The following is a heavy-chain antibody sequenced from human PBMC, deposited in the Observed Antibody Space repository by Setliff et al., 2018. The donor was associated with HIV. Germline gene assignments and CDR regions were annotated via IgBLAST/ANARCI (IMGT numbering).Heavy chain of an antibody. CDR2: IYYSGST. V-gene: IGHV4-34*01. CDR3: VRVVVTAIMDYYYYYMDV. D-gene: IGHD2-21*02. CDR1: GGSFSGYY. J-gene: IGHJ6*03. Sequence: KPSETLSLTCAVYGGSFSGYYWSWIRQPPGKGLEWIGSIYYSGSTYYNPSLKSRVTISVDTSKNQFSLKLSSVTAADTAVYYGVRVVVTAIMDYYYYYMDVWGKGTTVTVSS.